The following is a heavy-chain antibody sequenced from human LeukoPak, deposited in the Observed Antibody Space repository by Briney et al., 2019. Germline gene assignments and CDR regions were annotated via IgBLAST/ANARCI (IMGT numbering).Heavy chain of an antibody. Sequence: SDTLCLTSAFCGGSFRGCFWCCIPDPPGKRREGRWDIHHSGNTDYNPSLQSRVNIPVDRSKNQFSLKLSSATAADPALCYFARPYSNYWTALHWFDPWGKGTLVTVSS. D-gene: IGHD4-11*01. CDR1: GGSFRGCF. V-gene: IGHV4-34*01. CDR3: ARPYSNYWTALHWFDP. CDR2: IHHSGNT. J-gene: IGHJ5*02.